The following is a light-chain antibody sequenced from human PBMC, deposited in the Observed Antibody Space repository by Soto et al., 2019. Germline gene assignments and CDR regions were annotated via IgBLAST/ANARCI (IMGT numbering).Light chain of an antibody. J-gene: IGKJ1*01. Sequence: DIQMNQSPSFLSASAGDRVTIFCRASQTISNFLHWYQQKPGKAPKLLIYSASNLESGVPSRFGGSGSGTDFTLTISSLEPEDFATYYCQQSYRNPRTLGLGTRVEI. V-gene: IGKV1-39*01. CDR3: QQSYRNPRT. CDR1: QTISNF. CDR2: SAS.